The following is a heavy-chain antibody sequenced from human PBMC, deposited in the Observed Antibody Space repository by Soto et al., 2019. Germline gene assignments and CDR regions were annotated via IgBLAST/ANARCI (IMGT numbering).Heavy chain of an antibody. CDR3: ARVIRGAYYNSPLDA. CDR1: GYTFTGYF. J-gene: IGHJ5*02. D-gene: IGHD3-10*01. Sequence: ASVKVSCKASGYTFTGYFMHWVRQAPGQGLEWMGWINPYSGGADYAQSFQGRVTMTRDTSISTVYMELSRLRFDDTAVYYCARVIRGAYYNSPLDAWGQGTVVTVSS. CDR2: INPYSGGA. V-gene: IGHV1-2*02.